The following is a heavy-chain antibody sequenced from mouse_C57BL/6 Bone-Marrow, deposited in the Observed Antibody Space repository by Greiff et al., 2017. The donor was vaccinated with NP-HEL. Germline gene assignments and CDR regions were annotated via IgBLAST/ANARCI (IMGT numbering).Heavy chain of an antibody. CDR1: GYTFTSYW. CDR2: INPSSGYT. Sequence: QVHVKQSGAELAKPGASVKLSCKASGYTFTSYWMHWVKQRPGQGLEWIGYINPSSGYTKYNQKFKDKATLTADKSSSPAYMQLSSLTYEDSAVYYCARRPLLRSFYFDYWGQGTTLTVSS. V-gene: IGHV1-7*01. D-gene: IGHD1-1*01. J-gene: IGHJ2*01. CDR3: ARRPLLRSFYFDY.